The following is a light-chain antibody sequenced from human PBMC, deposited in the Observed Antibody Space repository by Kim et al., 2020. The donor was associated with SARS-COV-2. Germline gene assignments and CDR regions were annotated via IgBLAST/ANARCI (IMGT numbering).Light chain of an antibody. Sequence: GQTVRITCQGDSLRSYYASWYQQKPGQAPVLVIYGKNNRPSGIPDRFSGSSSGNTASLTITGAQAEDEADYYCNSRDSSGNHLPVVFGGGTQLT. V-gene: IGLV3-19*01. CDR1: SLRSYY. CDR2: GKN. CDR3: NSRDSSGNHLPVV. J-gene: IGLJ2*01.